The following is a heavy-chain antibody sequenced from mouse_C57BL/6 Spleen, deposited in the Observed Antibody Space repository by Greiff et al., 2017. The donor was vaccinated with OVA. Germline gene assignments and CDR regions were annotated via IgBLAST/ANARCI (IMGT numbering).Heavy chain of an antibody. CDR3: ARRGLTGSLDY. CDR2: IDPSDSYT. Sequence: QVQLQQPGAELVMPGASVKLSCKASGYTFTSYWVHWVKQRPGQGLEWIGEIDPSDSYTNYNQKFKGKSTLTVDKSSSTAYMQLSSLTSEDSAVYYCARRGLTGSLDYWGQGTTLTVSS. CDR1: GYTFTSYW. D-gene: IGHD4-1*01. J-gene: IGHJ2*01. V-gene: IGHV1-69*01.